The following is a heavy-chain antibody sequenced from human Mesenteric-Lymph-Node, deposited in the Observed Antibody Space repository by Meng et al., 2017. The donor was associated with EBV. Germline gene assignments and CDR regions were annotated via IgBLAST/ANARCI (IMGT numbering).Heavy chain of an antibody. Sequence: QVRIQPCAAGLLKTSETPSLACAVYGGSLSGYAWSWRRQPPGKGLEWIGEINHSGSTNYNPSLKSRVTISVDTSKNQFSLKLSSVTAADTAVYYCARGPDYWYFDLWGRGTLVTVSS. V-gene: IGHV4-34*01. CDR3: ARGPDYWYFDL. CDR2: INHSGST. J-gene: IGHJ2*01. CDR1: GGSLSGYA.